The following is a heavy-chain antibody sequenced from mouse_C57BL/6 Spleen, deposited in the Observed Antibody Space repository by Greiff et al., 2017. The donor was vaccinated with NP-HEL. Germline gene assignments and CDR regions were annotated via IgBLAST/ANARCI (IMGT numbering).Heavy chain of an antibody. D-gene: IGHD1-1*01. Sequence: EVMLVESGGGLVKPGGSLKLSCAASGFTFSSYAMSWVRQTPEKRLEWVATISDGGSYTYYPDNVKGRFTISRDNAKNNLYLQMSHLKSEDTAMYYWARGGTVVATDYFDYWGQGTTLTVSS. V-gene: IGHV5-4*03. CDR3: ARGGTVVATDYFDY. J-gene: IGHJ2*01. CDR2: ISDGGSYT. CDR1: GFTFSSYA.